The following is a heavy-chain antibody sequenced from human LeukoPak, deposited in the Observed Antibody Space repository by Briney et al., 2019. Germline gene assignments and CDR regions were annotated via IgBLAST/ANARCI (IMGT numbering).Heavy chain of an antibody. CDR3: ATYCYSATYSRRNFDY. Sequence: PGRSLRLSCAASGFTFTSYAMSWVRQAPGKGLEWVSTISAGGGSTYYADSVKGRFTISRANSKDTLYLEMNSLRADDTALYYCATYCYSATYSRRNFDYWGQGTLVTVSS. J-gene: IGHJ4*02. CDR1: GFTFTSYA. CDR2: ISAGGGST. D-gene: IGHD2/OR15-2a*01. V-gene: IGHV3-23*01.